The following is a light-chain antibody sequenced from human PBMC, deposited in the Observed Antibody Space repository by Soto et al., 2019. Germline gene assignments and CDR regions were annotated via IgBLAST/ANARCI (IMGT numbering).Light chain of an antibody. CDR3: QQYNNWPRT. CDR2: GAS. V-gene: IGKV3-20*01. Sequence: EIVLTQSPGTLSLSPGERATLSCRASQSFNSIYLAWYQQKPGQAPRLLIYGASSRATGIPDRFSGSGSGTDFTLTISRLEPEDFAVYYCQQYNNWPRTFGQGTKVDI. J-gene: IGKJ1*01. CDR1: QSFNSIY.